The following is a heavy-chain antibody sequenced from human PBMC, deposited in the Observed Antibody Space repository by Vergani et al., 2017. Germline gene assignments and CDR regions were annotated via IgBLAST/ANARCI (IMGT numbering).Heavy chain of an antibody. CDR1: GGSISSGSYY. V-gene: IGHV4-61*02. J-gene: IGHJ4*02. D-gene: IGHD1-1*01. CDR2: IYTSGST. Sequence: QLQLQESGPGLVKPSETLSLTCTVSGGSISSGSYYWSWIRQPAGKGLEWIGRIYTSGSTNYNPSLKSRVTISVDTSKNQFSLKLSSVTAADTAVYYCASVGTGYRADYWGQGTLVTVSS. CDR3: ASVGTGYRADY.